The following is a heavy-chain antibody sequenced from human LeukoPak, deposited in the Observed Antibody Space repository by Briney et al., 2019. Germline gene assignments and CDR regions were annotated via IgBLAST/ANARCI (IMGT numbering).Heavy chain of an antibody. CDR1: GFTFSDHW. Sequence: GGSLRLSCAASGFTFSDHWMSWVRQAPGKGLEWVSAISGSGGSTYYADSVKGRFTISRDNSKNTLYLQMNSLRAEDTAVYYCARGIAVAGTRAPLDYWGQGTLVTVSS. V-gene: IGHV3-23*01. CDR2: ISGSGGST. D-gene: IGHD6-19*01. CDR3: ARGIAVAGTRAPLDY. J-gene: IGHJ4*02.